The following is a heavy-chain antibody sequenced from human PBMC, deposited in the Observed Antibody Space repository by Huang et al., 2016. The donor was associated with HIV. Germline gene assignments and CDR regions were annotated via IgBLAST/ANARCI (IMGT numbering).Heavy chain of an antibody. J-gene: IGHJ5*01. CDR1: GLSVRSYG. CDR3: AKGSGHFDS. Sequence: QVWLVESGGGVVQPGRPLRLSCVGSGLSVRSYGIHWVRQAPGKGLEWGAFCSYDGKGRSYAGSVKGRFSISRQNSKSTVSLQMNSLRVEDSGVYFCAKGSGHFDSWGQGTLVTVSP. D-gene: IGHD2-8*02. CDR2: CSYDGKGR. V-gene: IGHV3-30*18.